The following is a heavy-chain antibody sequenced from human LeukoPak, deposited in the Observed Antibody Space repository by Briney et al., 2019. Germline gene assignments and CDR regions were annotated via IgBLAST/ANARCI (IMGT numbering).Heavy chain of an antibody. CDR1: GGSFSGYY. J-gene: IGHJ4*02. V-gene: IGHV4-34*01. D-gene: IGHD1-26*01. CDR3: ARARETVGIDY. CDR2: INNSGNT. Sequence: SETLSLTCAVYGGSFSGYYWTWVRQSPGKGLQWIGEINNSGNTNCNPSLKSRVTVSVDTSKNQFSLKLTSLTAADTAMYFCARARETVGIDYWGQGTLVTVSS.